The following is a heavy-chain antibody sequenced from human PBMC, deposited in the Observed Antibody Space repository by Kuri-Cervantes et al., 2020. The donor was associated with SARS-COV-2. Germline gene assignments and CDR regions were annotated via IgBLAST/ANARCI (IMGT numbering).Heavy chain of an antibody. CDR1: GFTFSNAW. V-gene: IGHV3-15*07. D-gene: IGHD3-3*01. CDR2: IKSKTDGGTT. Sequence: GESLKISCAASGFTFSNAWMNWVRQAPGKGLEWVGRIKSKTDGGTTDYAAPVKGRFTISRDDSKNTLYLQMNSLKTEDTAVYYCTTVWEIFGVVINGWGQGTLVTVSS. J-gene: IGHJ4*02. CDR3: TTVWEIFGVVING.